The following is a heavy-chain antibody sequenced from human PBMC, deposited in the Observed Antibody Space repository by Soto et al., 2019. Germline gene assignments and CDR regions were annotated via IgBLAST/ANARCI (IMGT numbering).Heavy chain of an antibody. CDR3: EHIRDSSSRGVFDY. Sequence: QITLKESGPTLVKPTQTLTLTFTFSGFSLSTSGVGVGWIRQPPGKALKWLALIYWDDDKRYSPSLKSRLTITKDTSKNQVGITMTNVDPVDTATYYCEHIRDSSSRGVFDYWGQGTLVTVSS. CDR2: IYWDDDK. D-gene: IGHD6-6*01. J-gene: IGHJ4*02. V-gene: IGHV2-5*02. CDR1: GFSLSTSGVG.